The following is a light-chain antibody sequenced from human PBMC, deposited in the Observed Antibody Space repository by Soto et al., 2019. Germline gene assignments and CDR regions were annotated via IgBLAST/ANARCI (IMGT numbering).Light chain of an antibody. CDR1: SSDVGGYNY. J-gene: IGLJ2*01. CDR2: DVY. CDR3: SSYTSSKTLL. V-gene: IGLV2-14*03. Sequence: HSALTQPAAVSGSPGQSITISCTGTSSDVGGYNYVAWYQQHPGKAPKLMIYDVYNRPSGVSNRFSASKSGNTASLTISGLQPEDEADYYCSSYTSSKTLLFGGGTQLTVL.